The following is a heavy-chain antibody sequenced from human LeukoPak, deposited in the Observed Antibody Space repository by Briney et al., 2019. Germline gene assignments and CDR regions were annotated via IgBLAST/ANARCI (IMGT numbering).Heavy chain of an antibody. CDR1: GYTLTELS. J-gene: IGHJ3*02. CDR3: ATEGYYDSSGHDAFDI. D-gene: IGHD3-22*01. Sequence: ASVKVSCKVSGYTLTELSMHWVRQAPGRGLEWMGGFDPEDGETIYAQKFQGRVTMTEDTSTDTAYMELSSLRSEDTAVYYCATEGYYDSSGHDAFDIWGQGTMVTVSS. CDR2: FDPEDGET. V-gene: IGHV1-24*01.